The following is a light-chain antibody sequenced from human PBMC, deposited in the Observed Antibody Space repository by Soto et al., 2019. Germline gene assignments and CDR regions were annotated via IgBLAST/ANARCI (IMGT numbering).Light chain of an antibody. CDR3: QQYGNSRGT. Sequence: EIVLTQSPGTLPLSPGERATLSCRASQSVSSSYLAWYQQKPGQAPRLLIYNASSRATGIPDRFSGSGSGTDFTLTISRLEPEDFAVYYCQQYGNSRGTFGQGTKV. J-gene: IGKJ1*01. CDR1: QSVSSSY. V-gene: IGKV3-20*01. CDR2: NAS.